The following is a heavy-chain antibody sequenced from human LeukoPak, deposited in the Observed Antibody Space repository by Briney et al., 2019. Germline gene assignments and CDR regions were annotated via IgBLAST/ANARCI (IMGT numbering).Heavy chain of an antibody. CDR2: ISAYNGNT. D-gene: IGHD2-2*01. CDR1: GYTFTSYG. Sequence: ASVKVSCKASGYTFTSYGISWVRQAPGQGLEWMGWISAYNGNTNYAQKLQGRVTMTTDTSTSTAYMELRSLRSDDTAVYYCARVALQYCSSTSCYVGDYYGMDVWGQGTTVTVSS. J-gene: IGHJ6*02. V-gene: IGHV1-18*01. CDR3: ARVALQYCSSTSCYVGDYYGMDV.